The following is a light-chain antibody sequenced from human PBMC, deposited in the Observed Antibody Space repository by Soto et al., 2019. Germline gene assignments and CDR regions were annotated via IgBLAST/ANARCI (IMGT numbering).Light chain of an antibody. CDR3: QQYGSSPNT. J-gene: IGKJ2*01. Sequence: EIVLTQSPGTLSLSPGERATLSCTASQSVSSSYLAWYQQKPGQAPRLLIYGASSRATGILDRFSGSGSGTDFTLTISRLEPEDFAVYYCQQYGSSPNTFGQGTKLEIK. CDR2: GAS. V-gene: IGKV3-20*01. CDR1: QSVSSSY.